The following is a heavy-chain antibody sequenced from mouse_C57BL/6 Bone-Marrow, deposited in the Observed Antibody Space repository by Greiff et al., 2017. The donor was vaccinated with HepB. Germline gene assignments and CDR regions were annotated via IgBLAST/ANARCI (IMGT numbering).Heavy chain of an antibody. CDR1: GYTFTSYW. CDR2: IDPSDSYT. D-gene: IGHD2-5*01. CDR3: ARVGSNFWFAY. J-gene: IGHJ3*01. Sequence: QVQLQQPGAELVKPGASVKLSCKASGYTFTSYWMQWVKQRPGQGLEWIGEIDPSDSYTNYNQKFKGKATLTVDTSSSTAYMQLSSLTSEDSEVYYCARVGSNFWFAYWGQGTLVTVSA. V-gene: IGHV1-50*01.